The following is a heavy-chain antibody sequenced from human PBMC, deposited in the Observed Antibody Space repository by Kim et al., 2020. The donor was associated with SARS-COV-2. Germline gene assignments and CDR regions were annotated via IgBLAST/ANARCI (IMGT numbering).Heavy chain of an antibody. D-gene: IGHD2-15*01. CDR2: IRAGGTDR. Sequence: GGSLRLSCAASGFTFSSYGMSWVRQAPGKGLEWVSGIRAGGTDRYYSDSVKGRFTISIDNSKNTLYMQMNILRYEDTAVYYCAKTPPPATVPNIAYFDS. V-gene: IGHV3-23*01. J-gene: IGHJ4*01. CDR1: GFTFSSYG. CDR3: AKTPPPATVPNIAYFDS.